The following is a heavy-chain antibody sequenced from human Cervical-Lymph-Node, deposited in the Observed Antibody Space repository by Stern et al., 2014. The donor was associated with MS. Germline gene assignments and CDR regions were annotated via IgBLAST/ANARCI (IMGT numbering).Heavy chain of an antibody. CDR2: IIPIFGTA. V-gene: IGHV1-69*01. CDR1: GGTFSSYA. CDR3: ERELAPAGAFDI. Sequence: QVQLVQSGAEVKKPGSSVKVSCKASGGTFSSYAISWVRQAPGQGLEWMGGIIPIFGTANYAQKFQGRVTITADESTSTAYMELSSRRSEDTAVYFCERELAPAGAFDIWGQGTMVTVSS. J-gene: IGHJ3*02.